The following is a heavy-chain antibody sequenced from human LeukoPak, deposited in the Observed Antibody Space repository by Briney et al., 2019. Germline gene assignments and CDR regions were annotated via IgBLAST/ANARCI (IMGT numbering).Heavy chain of an antibody. V-gene: IGHV3-23*01. CDR1: GFTFSSYA. D-gene: IGHD6-13*01. CDR3: ASPSAQYNIAAAGTELDY. CDR2: ISGSGGST. Sequence: PGGSLRLSCAASGFTFSSYAMSWVRQAPGKGLEWVSAISGSGGSTYYADSVKGRFTISRDNSKNTLYLQMNSLRAEDTAVYYCASPSAQYNIAAAGTELDYWGQGTLVTVSS. J-gene: IGHJ4*02.